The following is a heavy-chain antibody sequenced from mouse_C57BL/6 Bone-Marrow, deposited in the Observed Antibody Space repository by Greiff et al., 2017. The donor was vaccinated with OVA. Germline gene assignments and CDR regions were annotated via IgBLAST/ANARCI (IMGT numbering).Heavy chain of an antibody. J-gene: IGHJ3*01. V-gene: IGHV14-4*01. D-gene: IGHD1-1*01. Sequence: EVMLVESGAELVRPGASVKLSCTASGFNIKDDYMHWVKPRPEQGLEWIGWIDPENGDTEYASKFQGKATITADTSSNTAYLQLSSLTSEDTAVYYCTGYYYGSSPAWFAYWGQGTLVTVSA. CDR2: IDPENGDT. CDR1: GFNIKDDY. CDR3: TGYYYGSSPAWFAY.